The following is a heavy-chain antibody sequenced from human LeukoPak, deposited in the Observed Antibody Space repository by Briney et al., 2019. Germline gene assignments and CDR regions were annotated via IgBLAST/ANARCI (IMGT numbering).Heavy chain of an antibody. V-gene: IGHV3-9*01. CDR1: GFTFDDYA. CDR3: ARGFSSSRDY. Sequence: GRSLRLSCAASGFTFDDYAMHWVRQAPGKGLEWVSGISWNSGSIGYADSVKGRFTISRDNAKNSLYLQMNSLRAEDTAVYYCARGFSSSRDYWGQGTLVTVSS. CDR2: ISWNSGSI. J-gene: IGHJ4*02. D-gene: IGHD6-13*01.